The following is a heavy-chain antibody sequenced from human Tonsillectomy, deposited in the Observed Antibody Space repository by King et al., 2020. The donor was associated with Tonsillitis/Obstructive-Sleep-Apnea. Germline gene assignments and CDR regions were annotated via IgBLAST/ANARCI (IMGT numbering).Heavy chain of an antibody. J-gene: IGHJ5*02. CDR3: ARGPLYRFDP. D-gene: IGHD2-8*01. CDR2: INHSGST. V-gene: IGHV4-34*01. CDR1: GGSFSGYY. Sequence: VQLQQWGAGLLKPSETLSLTCAVYGGSFSGYYWSWIRQPPGKGLEWMGEINHSGSTNYNPSLKSRVTISVDTSKNQFSLKLSSVTAADTAVYYCARGPLYRFDPWGQGTLVTVSS.